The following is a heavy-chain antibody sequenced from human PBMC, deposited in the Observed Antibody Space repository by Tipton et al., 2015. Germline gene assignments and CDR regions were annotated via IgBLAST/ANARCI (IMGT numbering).Heavy chain of an antibody. Sequence: SLRLSCAASGFTLNSFGMNWVRQAPGKGLEWVSYITDSIIYYADSVKGRFTISRDNAGNSLYLQMNSLRAEDTAVYYCGILPPGYWGQGTLVTVSS. CDR2: ITDSII. CDR3: GILPPGY. J-gene: IGHJ4*02. D-gene: IGHD2/OR15-2a*01. CDR1: GFTLNSFG. V-gene: IGHV3-48*01.